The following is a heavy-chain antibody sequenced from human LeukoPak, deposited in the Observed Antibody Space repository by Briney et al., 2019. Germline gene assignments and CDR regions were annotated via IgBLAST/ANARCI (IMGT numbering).Heavy chain of an antibody. V-gene: IGHV4-34*01. J-gene: IGHJ6*02. CDR2: INHSGST. CDR1: GGSFSGYY. D-gene: IGHD6-13*01. CDR3: ARVRKAAAAGPPYYYYYGMDV. Sequence: SETLSLTCAVYGGSFSGYYWIWLRQPPGKGLEWIGEINHSGSTNYNPSLKSRVTISVDTSKNQFSLKLSSVTAADTAVYYCARVRKAAAAGPPYYYYYGMDVWGQGTTVTVSS.